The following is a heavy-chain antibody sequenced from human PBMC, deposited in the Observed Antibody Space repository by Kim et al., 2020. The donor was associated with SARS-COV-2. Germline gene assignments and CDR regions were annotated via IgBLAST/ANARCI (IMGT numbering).Heavy chain of an antibody. CDR2: IYTSGST. CDR3: ARDGEGDEWELPRWFDP. CDR1: GGSISSYY. D-gene: IGHD1-26*01. J-gene: IGHJ5*02. Sequence: SETLSLTCTVSGGSISSYYWSWIRQPAGKGLEWIGRIYTSGSTNYNPSLKSRVTMSVDTSKNQFSLKLSSVTAADTAVYYCARDGEGDEWELPRWFDPWGQGTLVTVSS. V-gene: IGHV4-4*07.